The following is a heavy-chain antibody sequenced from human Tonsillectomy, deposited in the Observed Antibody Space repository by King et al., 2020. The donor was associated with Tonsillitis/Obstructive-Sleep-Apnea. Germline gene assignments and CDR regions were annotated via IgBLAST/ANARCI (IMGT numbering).Heavy chain of an antibody. J-gene: IGHJ6*03. Sequence: VQLQQWGAGLLKPSETLSLTCAVSGGSFSGYYWIWIRQPPGKGLEWIGEINQSGGSNYKPSLKSRVTISVDTSKNQFSLKLNSVTAADTAVYYCARGPRGVVRNYYYYYMDVWGKGTTVTVSS. CDR2: INQSGGS. CDR3: ARGPRGVVRNYYYYYMDV. D-gene: IGHD2-15*01. CDR1: GGSFSGYY. V-gene: IGHV4-34*01.